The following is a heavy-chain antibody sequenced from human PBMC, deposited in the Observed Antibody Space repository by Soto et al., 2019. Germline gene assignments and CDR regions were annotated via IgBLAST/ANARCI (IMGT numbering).Heavy chain of an antibody. J-gene: IGHJ5*02. CDR1: GASVSSGSHY. V-gene: IGHV4-61*01. CDR2: ISHSVTT. Sequence: SETLSLTCTVSGASVSSGSHYWTWIRQPPGKGLEWIGYISHSVTTNYNPSLKGRVNISLDTSKNLFSLKLSAVTAADTAVYYCARDRGLGSGWYGWFDPWGQGTLVTSPQ. D-gene: IGHD6-19*01. CDR3: ARDRGLGSGWYGWFDP.